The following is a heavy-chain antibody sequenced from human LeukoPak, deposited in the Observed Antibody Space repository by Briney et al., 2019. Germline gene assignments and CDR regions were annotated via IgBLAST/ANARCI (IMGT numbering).Heavy chain of an antibody. CDR3: ARVYGYSSSWGDY. Sequence: ASVKVSCKASGYTFTSYYMHWVRQAPGQGLEWMGWINPNSGGTNYAQKFQGRVTMTRDTSISTAYMELSRLRSDDTAVYYCARVYGYSSSWGDYWGQGTLVTVSS. CDR2: INPNSGGT. J-gene: IGHJ4*02. CDR1: GYTFTSYY. D-gene: IGHD6-13*01. V-gene: IGHV1-2*02.